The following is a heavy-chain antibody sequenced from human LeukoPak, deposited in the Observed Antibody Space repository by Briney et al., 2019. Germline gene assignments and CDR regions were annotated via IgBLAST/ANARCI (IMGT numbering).Heavy chain of an antibody. Sequence: PSETLSLTCTVSGGXISSSSYYWGWIRQPPGKGLEWIGSIYYSGITYYNPSLKSRVTISVDTSKNQFSLKLSSVTAADTAVYYCARRITFGGVEEDWGQGTLVTVSS. CDR2: IYYSGIT. CDR1: GGXISSSSYY. CDR3: ARRITFGGVEED. J-gene: IGHJ4*02. D-gene: IGHD3-16*01. V-gene: IGHV4-39*01.